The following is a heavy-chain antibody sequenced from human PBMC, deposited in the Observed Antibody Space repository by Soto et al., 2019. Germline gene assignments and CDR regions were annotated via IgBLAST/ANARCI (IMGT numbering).Heavy chain of an antibody. D-gene: IGHD4-17*01. J-gene: IGHJ4*02. Sequence: QVQLQESGPGLMKPSQTLSLTCTVSGGSISSGDYFWSWIRQPPGKGLEWIGYISYSGSAYYNPSLKSRVTISVDTSMTQFSLKLNSVTAADTAVYFCARDSTVTDFDFWGQGTLVTVSS. CDR1: GGSISSGDYF. V-gene: IGHV4-30-4*01. CDR3: ARDSTVTDFDF. CDR2: ISYSGSA.